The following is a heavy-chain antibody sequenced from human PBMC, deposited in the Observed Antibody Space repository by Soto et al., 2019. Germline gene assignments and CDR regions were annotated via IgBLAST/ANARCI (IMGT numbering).Heavy chain of an antibody. D-gene: IGHD3-9*01. V-gene: IGHV3-30-3*01. CDR3: AREGTYYDILTGYTGGGYFDY. J-gene: IGHJ4*02. CDR1: GFTFSSYA. CDR2: ISYDGSNK. Sequence: QVQLVESGGGVVQPGRSLRLSCAASGFTFSSYAMHWVRQAPGKGLEWVAVISYDGSNKYYADSVKGRFTISRDNSKNTRNLQMNSLRAEDRAVYYCAREGTYYDILTGYTGGGYFDYWGQGTLVTVSS.